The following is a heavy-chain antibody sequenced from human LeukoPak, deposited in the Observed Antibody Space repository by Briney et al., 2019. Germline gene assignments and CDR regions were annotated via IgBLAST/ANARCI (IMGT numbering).Heavy chain of an antibody. V-gene: IGHV3-74*03. CDR1: GFTFSNYW. CDR2: INRDGSTT. CDR3: ARDEKSGESSEIDY. Sequence: GGSLRLSCAASGFTFSNYWVHWVRQAPGKGLVWVSRINRDGSTTKYADSVKGRFTVSRDNAKNTLNLQMNSLRAEDTAVYYCARDEKSGESSEIDYWGRGTLVTVSS. D-gene: IGHD3-10*01. J-gene: IGHJ4*02.